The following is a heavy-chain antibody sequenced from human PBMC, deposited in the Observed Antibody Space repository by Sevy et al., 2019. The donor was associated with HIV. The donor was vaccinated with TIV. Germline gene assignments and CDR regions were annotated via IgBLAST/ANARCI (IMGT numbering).Heavy chain of an antibody. D-gene: IGHD2-2*01. Sequence: GSLRLSCAASGFTFSSYAMHWVRQAPGKGLEWVAVISYDGSNKYYADSVKGRFTISRDNSKNTLYLQMNSLRAEDTAVYYCARVRLGYCISTSCYEFGYWGQGTLVTVSS. CDR2: ISYDGSNK. J-gene: IGHJ4*02. CDR3: ARVRLGYCISTSCYEFGY. CDR1: GFTFSSYA. V-gene: IGHV3-30-3*01.